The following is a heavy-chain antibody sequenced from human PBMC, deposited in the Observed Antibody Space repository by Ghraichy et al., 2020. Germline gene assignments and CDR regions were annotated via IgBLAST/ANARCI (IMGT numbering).Heavy chain of an antibody. CDR2: IYSGAST. V-gene: IGHV3-53*01. J-gene: IGHJ6*03. CDR1: GFAVSSNY. D-gene: IGHD4-17*01. Sequence: GGSLRLSCAASGFAVSSNYISWVRQAPGKGLEWVSVIYSGASTYYADSVEGRFTISRDNSKNMVYLQMNSLGAEDTAVYFCARESTPGYGDYGYYYYYMDVWGKGTTVTVSS. CDR3: ARESTPGYGDYGYYYYYMDV.